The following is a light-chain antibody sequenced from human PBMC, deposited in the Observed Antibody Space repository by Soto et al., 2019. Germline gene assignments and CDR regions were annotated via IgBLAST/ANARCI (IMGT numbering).Light chain of an antibody. J-gene: IGKJ4*01. CDR3: MQNVQLPVT. CDR2: EVS. Sequence: EIVMTQTPLSLFVIPGQPASISCKSSESLLHTDGKTYLFWYLQRPGQPPQLLISEVSNRFSGVPDRFSGSGSGTDFTLKISRVETEDVGLYYCMQNVQLPVTFGGGTRVEIK. CDR1: ESLLHTDGKTY. V-gene: IGKV2D-29*01.